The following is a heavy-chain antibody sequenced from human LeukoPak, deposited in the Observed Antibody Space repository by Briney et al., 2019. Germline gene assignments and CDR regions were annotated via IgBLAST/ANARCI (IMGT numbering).Heavy chain of an antibody. Sequence: GGSLRLSCAASGFTFRSYAMNWVRQAPGKGLEWVSAISGSGGSTYYADSVKGRFTISRDNSKNTLYLQMNSLRAEDTAVYYCAKDRPNYDFWSGYSTVFDYWGQGTLVTVSS. CDR3: AKDRPNYDFWSGYSTVFDY. D-gene: IGHD3-3*01. CDR2: ISGSGGST. CDR1: GFTFRSYA. V-gene: IGHV3-23*01. J-gene: IGHJ4*02.